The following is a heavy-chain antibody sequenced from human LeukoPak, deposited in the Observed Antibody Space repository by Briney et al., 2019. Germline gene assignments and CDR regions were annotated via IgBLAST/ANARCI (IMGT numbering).Heavy chain of an antibody. CDR1: GGSINSYY. CDR3: ARRAAAVGTYYMDV. V-gene: IGHV4-59*01. CDR2: IYYSGGT. Sequence: SETLSLTCTVSGGSINSYYWNWIRQPPGKGLEWSGYIYYSGGTNYNPSLKSRVTIAVDTSKNQFSLKLSSVTAADMAVYYCARRAAAVGTYYMDVWGKGTTVTASS. J-gene: IGHJ6*03. D-gene: IGHD6-13*01.